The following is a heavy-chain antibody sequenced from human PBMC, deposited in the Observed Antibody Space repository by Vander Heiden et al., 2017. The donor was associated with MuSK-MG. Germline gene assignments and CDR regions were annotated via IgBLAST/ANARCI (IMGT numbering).Heavy chain of an antibody. J-gene: IGHJ6*02. CDR2: IDWDDDK. D-gene: IGHD6-13*01. V-gene: IGHV2-70*15. CDR1: GFSLRTSGMC. Sequence: QVTLRESGPALVKSTQTLTLTCTFSGFSLRTSGMCVSCIRQPPGKALGWLARIDWDDDKYYSTSLKTRLTISKDTSKNQVVLTMTNMDPVDTATYYCARMGIAAAGTGPLYGMDVWGQGTTVTVSS. CDR3: ARMGIAAAGTGPLYGMDV.